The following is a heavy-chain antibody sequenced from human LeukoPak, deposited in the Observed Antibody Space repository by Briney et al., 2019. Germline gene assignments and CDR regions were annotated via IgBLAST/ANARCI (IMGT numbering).Heavy chain of an antibody. CDR2: ISGSGGST. CDR3: AKGGDLYKPYYYYGMDV. D-gene: IGHD2-21*02. CDR1: GFTFSSYA. J-gene: IGHJ6*02. Sequence: GGSLRLSCAASGFTFSSYAMSWVRQAPGKGLEWVSAISGSGGSTYYADSVKGRFTISRDNSKNTLYLQMNSLRAEDTAVYYRAKGGDLYKPYYYYGMDVWGQGTTVTVSS. V-gene: IGHV3-23*01.